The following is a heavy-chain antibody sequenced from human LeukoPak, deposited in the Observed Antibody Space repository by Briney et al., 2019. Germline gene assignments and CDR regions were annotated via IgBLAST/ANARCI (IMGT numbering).Heavy chain of an antibody. D-gene: IGHD3-22*01. CDR1: GGTISNYY. CDR3: ARDSYYYDSSGYYSFDY. Sequence: PSETLSLTCTVSGGTISNYYWTWIRQPPGKGLEWIGYIYYSGSTNYNPSLRSRVIISVDTSKNQFSLKLNSVTAADTAVYYCARDSYYYDSSGYYSFDYWGQGTLVTVSS. J-gene: IGHJ4*02. V-gene: IGHV4-59*12. CDR2: IYYSGST.